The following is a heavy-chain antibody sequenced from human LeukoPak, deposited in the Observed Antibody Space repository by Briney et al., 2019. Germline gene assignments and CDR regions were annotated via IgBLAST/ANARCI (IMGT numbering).Heavy chain of an antibody. CDR3: ARLYSSSSWFDP. CDR1: GGSISSYY. CDR2: IYYSGST. J-gene: IGHJ5*02. V-gene: IGHV4-59*01. Sequence: NASETLSLTCTVSGGSISSYYWSWIRQPPGKGLEWIGYIYYSGSTNYNPSLKSRVTISVDMSKNQFSLKLSSVTAADTAVYYCARLYSSSSWFDPWGQGTLVTVSS. D-gene: IGHD6-6*01.